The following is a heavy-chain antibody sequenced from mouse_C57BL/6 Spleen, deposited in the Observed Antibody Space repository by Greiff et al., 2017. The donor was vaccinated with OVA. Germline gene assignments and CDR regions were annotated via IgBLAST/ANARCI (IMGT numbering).Heavy chain of an antibody. Sequence: VQLQQSGPELVKPGASVKISCKASGYSFTDYNMNWVKQSNGKSLEWIGVINPNYGTTSYNQKFKGKATLTVDQSSSTAYMQLNSLTSEDSAVYYCARMRVTTVVAHYYAMDDWGQGTSVTVSS. CDR3: ARMRVTTVVAHYYAMDD. J-gene: IGHJ4*01. CDR2: INPNYGTT. CDR1: GYSFTDYN. V-gene: IGHV1-39*01. D-gene: IGHD1-1*01.